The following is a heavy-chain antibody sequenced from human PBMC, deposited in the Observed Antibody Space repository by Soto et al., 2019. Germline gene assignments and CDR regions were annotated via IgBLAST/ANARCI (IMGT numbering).Heavy chain of an antibody. J-gene: IGHJ4*02. CDR1: GFTFSSYS. CDR3: ARAPLYYDSSGPTYDY. CDR2: ISSSSSTI. V-gene: IGHV3-48*02. D-gene: IGHD3-22*01. Sequence: PVGSLRLSCAASGFTFSSYSMNWVRQAPGKGLEWVSYISSSSSTIYYADSVKGRFTISRDNAKSSLYLQMNSLRDEDTAVYYCARAPLYYDSSGPTYDYWGQGTLVTVSS.